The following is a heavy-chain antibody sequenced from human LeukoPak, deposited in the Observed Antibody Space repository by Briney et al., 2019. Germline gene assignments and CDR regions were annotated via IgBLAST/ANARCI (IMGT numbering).Heavy chain of an antibody. J-gene: IGHJ4*02. CDR3: ARGLDVELAKFGWTY. CDR2: IKPDGSEK. V-gene: IGHV3-7*01. CDR1: GFTSSSYW. Sequence: GGSLRLSCTASGFTSSSYWMSWVRQAPGKGPEWVANIKPDGSEKYYVDSVKGQFTVSRDNDENSLFLHMNSLRAEDSAVYYCARGLDVELAKFGWTYWGQGTVVIVSS. D-gene: IGHD1-26*01.